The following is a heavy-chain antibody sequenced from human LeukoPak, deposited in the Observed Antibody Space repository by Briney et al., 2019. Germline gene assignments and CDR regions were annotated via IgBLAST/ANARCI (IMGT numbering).Heavy chain of an antibody. CDR1: GFTFDDYA. CDR3: VKDNSVVTLSYGIDV. V-gene: IGHV3-9*01. Sequence: GRSLRLSCAASGFTFDDYAMHWVRQAPGKGLEWVSGISWNSGTIGYADSVKGRLTISRDNAKNSLYLQMNSLRAEDTALYYCVKDNSVVTLSYGIDVWGQGTTVTVSS. D-gene: IGHD2-21*02. CDR2: ISWNSGTI. J-gene: IGHJ6*02.